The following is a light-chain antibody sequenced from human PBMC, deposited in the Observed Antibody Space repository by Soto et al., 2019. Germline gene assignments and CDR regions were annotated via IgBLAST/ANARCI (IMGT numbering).Light chain of an antibody. Sequence: SVLRQPPSASGTPWPRDPISCSGSSSNIGSNYVYWYQHLTGTAPKLLIYRNNQRPSGVPDRFSGSKSGTSASLAISGLRSEDEADYYCATWDDSLSNYVFGTGTKVTVL. CDR3: ATWDDSLSNYV. V-gene: IGLV1-47*01. CDR2: RNN. J-gene: IGLJ1*01. CDR1: SSNIGSNY.